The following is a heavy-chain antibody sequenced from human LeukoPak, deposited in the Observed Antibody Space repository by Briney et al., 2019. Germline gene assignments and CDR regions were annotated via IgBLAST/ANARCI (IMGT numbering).Heavy chain of an antibody. Sequence: ASVKVSCKASGYTFTGYYMHWVRQAPGQGLEWMGWINPNSGGTNYAQKFQGRVTMTRDTSISTAYMELSRLRSDDTAVYYCARSLKPYSSGWYYFDYWGQGTLVTVSS. V-gene: IGHV1-2*02. J-gene: IGHJ4*02. CDR2: INPNSGGT. CDR3: ARSLKPYSSGWYYFDY. CDR1: GYTFTGYY. D-gene: IGHD6-19*01.